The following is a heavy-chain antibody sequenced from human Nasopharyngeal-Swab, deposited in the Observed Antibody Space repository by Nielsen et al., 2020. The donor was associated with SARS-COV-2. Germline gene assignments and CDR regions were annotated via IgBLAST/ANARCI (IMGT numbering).Heavy chain of an antibody. V-gene: IGHV3-7*05. CDR3: AKNRWGSSGWFEIDY. CDR2: IKQDGSKK. D-gene: IGHD6-19*01. CDR1: GFTFRRYW. Sequence: GESLKISCVASGFTFRRYWMTWVRQAPGKGLEWVANIKQDGSKKNYVDSVKGRFTISRDDAMNSLYLQMNSLRAEDTAVYYCAKNRWGSSGWFEIDYWGQGTLVTVSS. J-gene: IGHJ4*02.